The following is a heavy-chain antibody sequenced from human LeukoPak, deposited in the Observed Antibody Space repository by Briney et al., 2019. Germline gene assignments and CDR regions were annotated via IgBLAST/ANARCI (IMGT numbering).Heavy chain of an antibody. D-gene: IGHD1-26*01. J-gene: IGHJ4*02. V-gene: IGHV3-7*01. CDR1: GFTFSSYW. CDR2: IREDGSEK. CDR3: ARDGGTYDY. Sequence: GGSLRLSCAASGFTFSSYWMGWVRQGPGKGLEWVANIREDGSEKYYVDSVKGRFTISRYNAKTSLYLQMNSLRAEDTAVYYCARDGGTYDYWGQGTLVTVSS.